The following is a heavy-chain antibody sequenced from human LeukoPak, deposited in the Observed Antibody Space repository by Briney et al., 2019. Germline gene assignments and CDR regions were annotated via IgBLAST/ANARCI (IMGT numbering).Heavy chain of an antibody. Sequence: GGSLRLSCAASGFTFSSYEMNWVRQAPGKGLEWVSGITGNGGTTYHADSVKGRFTISRDNSRNTVYLQMNSLRAGDTAVYYCARDRNTDFWSGYYTNYFDDWGQGTLVSVSS. CDR3: ARDRNTDFWSGYYTNYFDD. D-gene: IGHD3-3*01. V-gene: IGHV3-23*01. J-gene: IGHJ4*02. CDR1: GFTFSSYE. CDR2: ITGNGGTT.